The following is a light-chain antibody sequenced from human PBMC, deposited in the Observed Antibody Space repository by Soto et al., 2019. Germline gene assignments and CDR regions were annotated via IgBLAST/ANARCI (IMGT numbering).Light chain of an antibody. CDR2: GAS. CDR1: QSVSSN. V-gene: IGKV3-15*01. Sequence: EIVITQSPATLSVSPGERATLSCRASQSVSSNLAWYQQEPGQAPRLLIYGASTRATGIPARFSGSGSGTEFTLTISSLXSEDFAVYYCQQYNNWPRSTFGQGTKVDIK. J-gene: IGKJ1*01. CDR3: QQYNNWPRST.